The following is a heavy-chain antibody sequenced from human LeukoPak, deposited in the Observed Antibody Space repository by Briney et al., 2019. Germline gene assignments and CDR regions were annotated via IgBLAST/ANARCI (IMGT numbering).Heavy chain of an antibody. CDR3: ARGQGGIPAAGHYFDY. D-gene: IGHD6-13*01. Sequence: TSETLSVTCALYGGSLSGYYWCWMRQPPGERLGWIGQITHSGGTNYNPYLKSRVTISVDPSKNQFSLRLNSVTAADTAVYYCARGQGGIPAAGHYFDYWGQGTLVTVSS. J-gene: IGHJ4*02. CDR1: GGSLSGYY. CDR2: ITHSGGT. V-gene: IGHV4-34*01.